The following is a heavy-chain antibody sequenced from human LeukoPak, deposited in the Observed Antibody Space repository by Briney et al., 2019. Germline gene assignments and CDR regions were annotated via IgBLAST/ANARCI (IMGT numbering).Heavy chain of an antibody. CDR2: INAGNGNT. CDR1: GYTFTSDD. D-gene: IGHD3-16*01. V-gene: IGHV1-3*01. CDR3: ASWHWGTSQEIDY. Sequence: ASVKVSCKASGYTFTSDDINWVRQATGQRLEWMGWINAGNGNTKYSQKFQGRVTITRDTSASTAYMELSSLRSEDTAVYYCASWHWGTSQEIDYWGQGTLVTVSS. J-gene: IGHJ4*02.